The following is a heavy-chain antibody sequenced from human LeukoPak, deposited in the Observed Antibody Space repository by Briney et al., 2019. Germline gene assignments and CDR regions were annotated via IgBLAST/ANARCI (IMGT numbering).Heavy chain of an antibody. CDR1: GYTFTTDG. J-gene: IGHJ4*02. V-gene: IGHV1-18*04. Sequence: ASVKVSCKTSGYTFTTDGITWVRQAPGQGLEWMGWISAYNGNTAYAQKFQGRVTVTTDTSTRTASMDLRSLRSDDTAVYYCAIVDTTVGFDYWGQGTPVTVSS. CDR2: ISAYNGNT. CDR3: AIVDTTVGFDY. D-gene: IGHD5-18*01.